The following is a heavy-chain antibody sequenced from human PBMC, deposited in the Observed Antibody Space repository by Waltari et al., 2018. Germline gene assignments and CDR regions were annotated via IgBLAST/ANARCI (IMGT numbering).Heavy chain of an antibody. Sequence: QLQLQESGPGLVKPSETLSLTCTVSGGSISSSRYHWGWIRQPPGKGLEWIGSIYYSGSTYYNPSLKSRVTISVDTSKNQFSLKLSSVTAADTAVYYCARHYSSWVDYWGQGTLVTVSS. CDR3: ARHYSSWVDY. CDR1: GGSISSSRYH. J-gene: IGHJ4*02. D-gene: IGHD6-6*01. CDR2: IYYSGST. V-gene: IGHV4-39*07.